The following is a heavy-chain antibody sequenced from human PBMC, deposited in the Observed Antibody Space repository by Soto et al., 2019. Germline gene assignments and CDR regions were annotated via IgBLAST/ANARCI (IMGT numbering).Heavy chain of an antibody. D-gene: IGHD7-27*01. CDR2: IHYSGST. V-gene: IGHV4-59*01. CDR1: GGSLSSYD. CDR3: ARHPGASFDP. J-gene: IGHJ5*02. Sequence: SETLSLTCTVSGGSLSSYDWSWIRQPPGKRLEWIGYIHYSGSTNYNPSLKSRVTISLDTSKNHFSLKLSSVTAADSAVYYCARHPGASFDPWGQGTLVTVSS.